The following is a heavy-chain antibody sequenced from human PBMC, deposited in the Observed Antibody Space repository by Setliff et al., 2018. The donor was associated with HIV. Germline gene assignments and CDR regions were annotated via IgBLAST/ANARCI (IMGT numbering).Heavy chain of an antibody. CDR1: VGSISGYH. CDR3: ARSPSYRSSWEYYFDY. D-gene: IGHD6-13*01. CDR2: IYTSRGT. V-gene: IGHV4-4*09. Sequence: PSETLSLTCTVSVGSISGYHWNWLRQTPGKGLEWIGYIYTSRGTNYNHSLRTRVIISVDTSNQFSLKLSSVTASDAAVYYCARSPSYRSSWEYYFDYWGQGILVTVSS. J-gene: IGHJ4*02.